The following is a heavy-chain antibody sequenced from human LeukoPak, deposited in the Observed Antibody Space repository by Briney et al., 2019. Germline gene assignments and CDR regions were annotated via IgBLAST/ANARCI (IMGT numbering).Heavy chain of an antibody. Sequence: KPSETLPLTCIVSGGSISSHYWSWIRQTPGKGLEYIGYIYYSGSTDYNPSLKSRVTISLDTSKNQFSLHLSSVTAADTAVYYCARRSGVLDSRDSRYYFDHWGQGTLVTVSS. V-gene: IGHV4-59*11. CDR1: GGSISSHY. CDR2: IYYSGST. D-gene: IGHD3-22*01. CDR3: ARRSGVLDSRDSRYYFDH. J-gene: IGHJ4*02.